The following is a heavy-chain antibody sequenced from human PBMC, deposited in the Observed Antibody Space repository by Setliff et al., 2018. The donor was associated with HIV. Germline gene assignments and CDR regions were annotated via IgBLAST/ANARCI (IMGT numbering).Heavy chain of an antibody. Sequence: ASVKVSCKASGYTFTSYYMHWVRQAPGQGLEWMGRINPNSGGTNYAQKFQGRVTMTRDTSISTAYMELSRLRSDDTAVYYCAREGRRFGHTLGWFDPWGQGTLVTVSS. J-gene: IGHJ5*02. V-gene: IGHV1-2*06. CDR2: INPNSGGT. D-gene: IGHD3-3*01. CDR3: AREGRRFGHTLGWFDP. CDR1: GYTFTSYY.